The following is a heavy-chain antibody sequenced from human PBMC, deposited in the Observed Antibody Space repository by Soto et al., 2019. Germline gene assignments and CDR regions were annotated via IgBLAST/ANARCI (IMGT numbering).Heavy chain of an antibody. CDR2: MNPGSGDT. CDR3: ARMASFGSLNWFDH. V-gene: IGHV1-8*01. Sequence: XSVKASCKASGYRFTNNDVTWVRHATGQGLEWMGWMNPGSGDTGYAQKFQGRVTMTRNISIATSYMELSSLRSEDTAIYYCARMASFGSLNWFDHWRQGTLFTVSS. D-gene: IGHD5-18*01. CDR1: GYRFTNND. J-gene: IGHJ5*02.